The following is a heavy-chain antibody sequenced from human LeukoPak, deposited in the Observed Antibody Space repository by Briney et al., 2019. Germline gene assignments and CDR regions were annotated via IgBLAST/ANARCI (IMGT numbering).Heavy chain of an antibody. CDR3: AREELLWFGELPAGWFDP. CDR1: GGSISSYY. CDR2: IYTSGST. J-gene: IGHJ5*02. V-gene: IGHV4-4*07. D-gene: IGHD3-10*01. Sequence: SETLSLTCTVSGGSISSYYWSWIRQPAGKELEWIGRIYTSGSTNYNPSLKSRVTMSVDTSKNQFSLKLSSVTAADTAVYYCAREELLWFGELPAGWFDPWGQGTLVTVSS.